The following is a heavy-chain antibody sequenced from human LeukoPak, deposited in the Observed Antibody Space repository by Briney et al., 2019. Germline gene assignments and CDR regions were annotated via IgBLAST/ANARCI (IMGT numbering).Heavy chain of an antibody. Sequence: PGGSLRLSCAASGFTFSSYSMNWVRQAPGKGLEWVSSISSSSSYIYYADSVKGRFTISRDNAKNSLYLQMNSLRAEDTAVYYCASSLYSTYDFWSGYNSATDVFFDYWGQGTLVTVSS. J-gene: IGHJ4*02. D-gene: IGHD3-3*01. CDR1: GFTFSSYS. CDR2: ISSSSSYI. V-gene: IGHV3-21*01. CDR3: ASSLYSTYDFWSGYNSATDVFFDY.